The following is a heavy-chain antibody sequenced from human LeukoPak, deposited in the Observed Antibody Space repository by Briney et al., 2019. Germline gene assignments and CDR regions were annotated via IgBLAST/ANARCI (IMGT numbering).Heavy chain of an antibody. Sequence: GGSLRLSCAASGFTFDDHGMSWVRQAPGKGLEWVSYINWQGTGTDYADSVKGRFTISRDNAKNSLYLQMNSLRAEDTALYYRARDLKTYFDFWDWGQGTLVTVSS. J-gene: IGHJ4*02. D-gene: IGHD3-3*01. CDR1: GFTFDDHG. CDR2: INWQGTGT. CDR3: ARDLKTYFDFWD. V-gene: IGHV3-20*04.